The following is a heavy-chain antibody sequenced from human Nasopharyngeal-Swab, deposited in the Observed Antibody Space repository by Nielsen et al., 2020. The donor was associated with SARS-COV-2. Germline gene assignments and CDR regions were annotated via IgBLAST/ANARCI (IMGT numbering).Heavy chain of an antibody. J-gene: IGHJ3*02. CDR2: IIPIFGTA. CDR1: GCTFSSYA. V-gene: IGHV1-69*13. CDR3: AIPPGGYNSGFDI. Sequence: SSVTVSCQASGCTFSSYAISWVRQAPGLGLEWTGGIIPIFGTAHYAQKFQGRVTITADESTSTAYMELRSLRSEDTAVYYCAIPPGGYNSGFDIWGQGTMVTVSS. D-gene: IGHD5-24*01.